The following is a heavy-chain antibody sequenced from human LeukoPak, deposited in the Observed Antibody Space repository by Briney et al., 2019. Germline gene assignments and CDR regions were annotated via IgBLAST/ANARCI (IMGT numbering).Heavy chain of an antibody. CDR2: INPSGGST. J-gene: IGHJ4*02. D-gene: IGHD2-15*01. Sequence: ASVKVSCKASGYTFTRYYMHWVRRAPGQGLEWMGIINPSGGSTSYAQKFQGRVSMTRDTSTSTVYMELNSLRSEDTAVYYCAKGYCSGGTCYSYDYWGQGTLVTVSS. CDR1: GYTFTRYY. CDR3: AKGYCSGGTCYSYDY. V-gene: IGHV1-46*01.